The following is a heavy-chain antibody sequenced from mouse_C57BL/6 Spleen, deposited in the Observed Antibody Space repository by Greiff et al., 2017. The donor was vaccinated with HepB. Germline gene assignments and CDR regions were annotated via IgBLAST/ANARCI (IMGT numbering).Heavy chain of an antibody. CDR2: ILQGSGST. Sequence: VMLVESGAELLKPGASVTLSCKATGYTFTGYWIEWVKPRHGRGLEWIGEILQGSGSTNYNEKFKGKDTFTTATSSNSAYMQLSSRTTEDSAIYYCAREGYYSGSRGDAMDYWGQGASATVSS. D-gene: IGHD1-1*01. V-gene: IGHV1-9*01. J-gene: IGHJ4*01. CDR3: AREGYYSGSRGDAMDY. CDR1: GYTFTGYW.